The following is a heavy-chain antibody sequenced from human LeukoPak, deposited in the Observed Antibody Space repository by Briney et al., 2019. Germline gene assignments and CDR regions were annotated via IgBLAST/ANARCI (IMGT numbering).Heavy chain of an antibody. CDR3: ARADYDSSGYPDY. Sequence: KTGGSLRLSCAASGFTFSSYSMNWVRQAPGKGLEWASSISSSSSSYIYYADSVKGRFTISRDNAKNSLYLQMNSLRAEDTAVYYCARADYDSSGYPDYWGQGTLVTVSS. V-gene: IGHV3-21*01. CDR2: ISSSSSSYI. CDR1: GFTFSSYS. J-gene: IGHJ4*02. D-gene: IGHD3-22*01.